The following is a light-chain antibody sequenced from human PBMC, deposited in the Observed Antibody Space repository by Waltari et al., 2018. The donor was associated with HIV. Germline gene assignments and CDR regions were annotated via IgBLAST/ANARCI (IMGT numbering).Light chain of an antibody. V-gene: IGLV2-11*01. CDR3: CSFAGSYTWL. Sequence: QSALTQPRSVSGSPGQSVTISCTGTSSDVGGYNSVPWYQQLPGKAPQLMIYDLTERPSGVPDRFSGSKSGNTASLTISGLQAEDEADYYCCSFAGSYTWLFGGGTKLTVL. CDR1: SSDVGGYNS. J-gene: IGLJ2*01. CDR2: DLT.